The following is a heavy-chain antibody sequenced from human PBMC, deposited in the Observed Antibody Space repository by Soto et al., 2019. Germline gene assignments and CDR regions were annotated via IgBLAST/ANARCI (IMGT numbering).Heavy chain of an antibody. CDR1: GDSVSSNSAA. D-gene: IGHD3-10*01. CDR3: AKDDNGSGSYWYYYYYGMDV. V-gene: IGHV6-1*01. J-gene: IGHJ6*02. CDR2: TYYRSKWYN. Sequence: SQTLSLTCAISGDSVSSNSAAWNWIRQSPSRGLEWLGRTYYRSKWYNDYAVSVKSRITINPDTSKNQFSLQLNSVTPEDTAVYYCAKDDNGSGSYWYYYYYGMDVWGQGTTVTVSS.